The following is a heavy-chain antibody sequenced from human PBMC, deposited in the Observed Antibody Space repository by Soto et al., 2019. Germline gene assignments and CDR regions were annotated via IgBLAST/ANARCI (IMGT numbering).Heavy chain of an antibody. D-gene: IGHD3-10*01. CDR2: IYYSGST. CDR1: GGSFSGYY. CDR3: ARRYGSFFDI. J-gene: IGHJ3*02. Sequence: SETLSLTCAVYGGSFSGYYWSWSRQPPGKGLEWIGYIYYSGSTNYNPSLKSRLTISVDTSKNQFSLKLSSVTAADTAVYYCARRYGSFFDIWGQGTMVTVSS. V-gene: IGHV4-59*08.